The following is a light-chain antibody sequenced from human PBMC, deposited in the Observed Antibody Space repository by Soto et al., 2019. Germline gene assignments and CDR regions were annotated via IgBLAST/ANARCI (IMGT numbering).Light chain of an antibody. CDR1: SSDIGTYNF. CDR2: DVT. Sequence: QSVLTQPRSVSGSPGQSVTFSCIGTSSDIGTYNFVSWYQQNPGKAPKLLIYDVTKRPSGVPDRFSGSKSGNTASLTISGLQSEDEADYYCCSYAVENTLVFGGGTKLTVL. CDR3: CSYAVENTLV. V-gene: IGLV2-11*01. J-gene: IGLJ3*02.